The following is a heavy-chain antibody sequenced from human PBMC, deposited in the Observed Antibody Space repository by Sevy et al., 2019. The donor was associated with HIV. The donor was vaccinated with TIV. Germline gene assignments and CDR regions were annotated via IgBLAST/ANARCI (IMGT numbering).Heavy chain of an antibody. Sequence: GESLKISCKGSGYSFTSYWIAWVRQMPGRGLEWMGIIYPGDSDTRYSPSFQGQVTISADKSISTAYLQLSSLKASDTAMYYCARHEQLFDYFDYWGQGTLVTVSS. J-gene: IGHJ4*02. D-gene: IGHD1-1*01. V-gene: IGHV5-51*01. CDR2: IYPGDSDT. CDR1: GYSFTSYW. CDR3: ARHEQLFDYFDY.